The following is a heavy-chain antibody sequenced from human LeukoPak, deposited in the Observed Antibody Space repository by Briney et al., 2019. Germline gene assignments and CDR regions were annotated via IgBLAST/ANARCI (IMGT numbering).Heavy chain of an antibody. V-gene: IGHV3-23*01. CDR1: GFTFSSYA. D-gene: IGHD3-22*01. CDR2: ISGSGGRT. J-gene: IGHJ4*02. Sequence: GGSLRLSCAASGFTFSSYAMSWVRQAPGKGLEWVSAISGSGGRTYYADSVKGRFTISRDNSKNTLYLQMNSLRAEDTAVYYCAKVLVAGYDNLDYWGQGTLVTVSS. CDR3: AKVLVAGYDNLDY.